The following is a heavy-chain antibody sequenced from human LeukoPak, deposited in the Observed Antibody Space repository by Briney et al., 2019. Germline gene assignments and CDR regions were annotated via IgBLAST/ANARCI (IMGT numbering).Heavy chain of an antibody. J-gene: IGHJ5*02. CDR1: GFTFSSYE. Sequence: GGSLRLSCAASGFTFSSYEMNWVRQAPGKGLGWVSYISSSGSTIYYADSVKGRFTISRDNAKNSLYLQMHSLRAEDTAVYYCARVRVPEYYYGWGRVNWFDPWGQGPLVTVSS. CDR2: ISSSGSTI. D-gene: IGHD3-10*01. V-gene: IGHV3-48*03. CDR3: ARVRVPEYYYGWGRVNWFDP.